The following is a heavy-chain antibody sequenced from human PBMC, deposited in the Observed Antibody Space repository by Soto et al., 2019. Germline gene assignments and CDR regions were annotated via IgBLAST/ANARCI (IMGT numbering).Heavy chain of an antibody. CDR2: INSDGSST. CDR3: ARDRAITIFGVAPRPTDYYYGMDV. V-gene: IGHV3-74*01. Sequence: GGSLRLSCAASGFTFSSYWMHWVRQAPGKGLVWVSRINSDGSSTSYADSVKGRFTISRDNAKNTLYLQMNSLRAEDTAVYYCARDRAITIFGVAPRPTDYYYGMDVWGQGTTVTVSS. D-gene: IGHD3-3*01. J-gene: IGHJ6*02. CDR1: GFTFSSYW.